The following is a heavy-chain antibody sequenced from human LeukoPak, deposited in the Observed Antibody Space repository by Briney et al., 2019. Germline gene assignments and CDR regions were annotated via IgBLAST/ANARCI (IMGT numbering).Heavy chain of an antibody. J-gene: IGHJ4*02. CDR1: GFSFISYG. CDR2: ISDDGRNK. CDR3: AKRPSDYGDYVTYFDY. Sequence: GGSLTLSCAASGFSFISYGMHWVRQAPGKGLEWVGVISDDGRNKKYADSVKGRFTISRDNSKDTLYLQMNSLRDEDTAVYYCAKRPSDYGDYVTYFDYWGQGTLVTVSS. D-gene: IGHD4-17*01. V-gene: IGHV3-30*18.